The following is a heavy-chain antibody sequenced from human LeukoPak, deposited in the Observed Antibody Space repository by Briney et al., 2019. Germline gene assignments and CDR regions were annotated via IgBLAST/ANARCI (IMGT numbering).Heavy chain of an antibody. D-gene: IGHD4-11*01. V-gene: IGHV3-33*01. CDR2: IWYDGSNK. CDR1: GFXFSSNG. J-gene: IGHJ4*02. Sequence: GGSLRLSCAASGFXFSSNGMXXVXXAPGKGLEWVAVIWYDGSNKYYADSVKGRFTISRDNSKNTLYLQMNSLRAEDTAVYYCARVSDYSNYFDYWGQGTLVTVSS. CDR3: ARVSDYSNYFDY.